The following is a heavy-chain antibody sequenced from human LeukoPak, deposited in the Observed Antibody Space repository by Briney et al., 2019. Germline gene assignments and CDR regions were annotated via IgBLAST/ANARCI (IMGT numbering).Heavy chain of an antibody. Sequence: SETLSLTCAVYGGSFSGYYWSWIRQPPGKGLEWIREINHSGSTNYNPSLKSRVTISVDTSKNQFSLKLSSVTAADTAVYYCARGLKARYYYGSGSYASGRYYFDYWGQGTLVTVSS. CDR1: GGSFSGYY. J-gene: IGHJ4*02. D-gene: IGHD3-10*01. CDR2: INHSGST. CDR3: ARGLKARYYYGSGSYASGRYYFDY. V-gene: IGHV4-34*01.